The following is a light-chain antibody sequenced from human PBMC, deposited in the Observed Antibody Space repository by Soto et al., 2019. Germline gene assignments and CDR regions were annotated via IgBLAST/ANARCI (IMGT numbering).Light chain of an antibody. CDR3: QQYSSRPYT. J-gene: IGKJ2*01. Sequence: DIPMTQSPSTLSAYVGERVTITCRASQSISPWLAWYQKKPGKAPNLLIYRASNLQTGVPSRFSGSGSGTEFTLTINSLQPDDFATYYCQQYSSRPYTFGQGTKLEIE. CDR2: RAS. CDR1: QSISPW. V-gene: IGKV1-5*03.